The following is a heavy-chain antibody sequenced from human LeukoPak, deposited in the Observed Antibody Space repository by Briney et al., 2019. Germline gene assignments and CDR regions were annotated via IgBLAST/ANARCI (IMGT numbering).Heavy chain of an antibody. CDR1: GGAMNDYY. V-gene: IGHV4-4*07. CDR2: VNANGVT. J-gene: IGHJ4*02. Sequence: SETLSLTCTLSGGAMNDYYWSWIRQSAGKGLEWIGRVNANGVTSYKPSLKNLVSLSVDPSKTQFSLRLSSVTAADTAVFYCARDLCGDSCYGQRWYFDCWGEGSLVAVSS. D-gene: IGHD2-21*02. CDR3: ARDLCGDSCYGQRWYFDC.